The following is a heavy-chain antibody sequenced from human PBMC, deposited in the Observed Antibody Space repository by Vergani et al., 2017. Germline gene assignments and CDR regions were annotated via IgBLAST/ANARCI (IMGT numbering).Heavy chain of an antibody. J-gene: IGHJ2*01. CDR1: GYTFTSYG. CDR3: ARGSPDIVVVPAYPNRDWYFDL. D-gene: IGHD2-2*01. Sequence: QVQLVQSGAEVKKPGASVKVSCKASGYTFTSYGISWVRQAPGQGLEWMGWISAYNGNTNYAQKLQGRVTMTTDTSTSTAYMELRSLRSDDTAVYYCARGSPDIVVVPAYPNRDWYFDLWGRGTLVTVSP. V-gene: IGHV1-18*01. CDR2: ISAYNGNT.